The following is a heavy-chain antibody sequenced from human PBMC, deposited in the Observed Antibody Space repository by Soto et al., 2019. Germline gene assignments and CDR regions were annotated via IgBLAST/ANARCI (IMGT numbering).Heavy chain of an antibody. J-gene: IGHJ5*02. Sequence: QVQLVESGGGVVQPGRSLSLSCAASGFTFSTYPIHWVRQAPGKGLEWLAIISYDGSQKYYADSVKGRFTISRDNSKNTLYLEMNSLRDEDTAVYYCARDRGSTGWDPWGQGTLVTVSS. CDR3: ARDRGSTGWDP. V-gene: IGHV3-30-3*01. CDR1: GFTFSTYP. CDR2: ISYDGSQK. D-gene: IGHD6-19*01.